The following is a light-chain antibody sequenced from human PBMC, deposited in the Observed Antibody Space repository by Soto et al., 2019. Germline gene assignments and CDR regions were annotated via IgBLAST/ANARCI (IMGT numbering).Light chain of an antibody. Sequence: DIQMTQSPSPLSASVGDRVTITCRASQSISNWLAWYQQKPGKAPKLLIYGASSLESGVPSRFSGSGSGTEFTLTISSLQPDDFATYYCQQFNSWFGQGTKVEIK. V-gene: IGKV1-5*01. J-gene: IGKJ1*01. CDR2: GAS. CDR1: QSISNW. CDR3: QQFNSW.